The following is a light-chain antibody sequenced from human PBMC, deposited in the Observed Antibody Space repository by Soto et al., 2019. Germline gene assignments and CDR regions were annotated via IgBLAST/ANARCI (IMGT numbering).Light chain of an antibody. J-gene: IGKJ1*01. CDR2: GSS. Sequence: VLTQSPGTLSLSPGERATLSCRASQTLSSRHLAWYQQKPGQAPRLLIYGSSSRATDIPDRFSGSGSGTDFTITISTVEPEDFAIYYCQQYGYSRTFGQGTKVEIK. V-gene: IGKV3-20*01. CDR3: QQYGYSRT. CDR1: QTLSSRH.